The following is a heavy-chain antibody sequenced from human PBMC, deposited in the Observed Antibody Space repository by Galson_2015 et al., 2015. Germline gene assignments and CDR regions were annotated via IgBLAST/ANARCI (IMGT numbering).Heavy chain of an antibody. V-gene: IGHV4-39*02. Sequence: ETLSLTCSVSGGSISSSSYYWGWIRQPPGKGLEWIGSIYYDGRTYYNPSLKSRVTIFVDTSKNHFSLKLSSVTAADTAVYYCATLGMVRGVTGWFDPWGQGILVTVSS. CDR1: GGSISSSSYY. J-gene: IGHJ5*02. CDR3: ATLGMVRGVTGWFDP. CDR2: IYYDGRT. D-gene: IGHD3-10*01.